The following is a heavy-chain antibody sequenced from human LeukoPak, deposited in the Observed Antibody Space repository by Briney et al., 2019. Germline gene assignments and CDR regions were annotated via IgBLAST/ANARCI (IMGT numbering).Heavy chain of an antibody. Sequence: GGSLRLSCAASGFTFSNAWMSWVRQAPGKGLEWVSYISSSSSNIFYADSVKGRFTISRDNAKNSLYLQMNSLRDEDTAVYYCARSRNYFDYWGQGTLVTVSS. CDR3: ARSRNYFDY. V-gene: IGHV3-48*02. CDR2: ISSSSSNI. D-gene: IGHD1-1*01. J-gene: IGHJ4*02. CDR1: GFTFSNAW.